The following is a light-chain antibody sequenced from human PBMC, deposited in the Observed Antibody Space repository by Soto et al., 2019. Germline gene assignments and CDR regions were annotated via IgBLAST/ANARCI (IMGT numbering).Light chain of an antibody. Sequence: EIVMTQSPATLSVSPGERATLSCRASQSVARKLAWYQQKPGQAPRLLIHEASIRATGIPARFSGSGSGTEFTLTISSLQSEDFAVYYCQQYNNWFITFGQGTRLEIK. CDR3: QQYNNWFIT. CDR1: QSVARK. CDR2: EAS. J-gene: IGKJ5*01. V-gene: IGKV3-15*01.